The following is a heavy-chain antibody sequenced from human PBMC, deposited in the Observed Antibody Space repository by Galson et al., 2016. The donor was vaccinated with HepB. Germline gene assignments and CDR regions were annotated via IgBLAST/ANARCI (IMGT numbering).Heavy chain of an antibody. CDR2: IYYSVKT. V-gene: IGHV4-59*01. J-gene: IGHJ4*02. CDR1: AASIHISY. Sequence: SETQSPICSVSAASIHISYSTWIRQSPGKGLEWMGIIYYSVKTNYKPPRRTRSPISPDTSKNQFSLKLSSVAAADTAVYYCARGRNLSNSGWFSVSLDYWGQGTLVTVSS. D-gene: IGHD6-19*01. CDR3: ARGRNLSNSGWFSVSLDY.